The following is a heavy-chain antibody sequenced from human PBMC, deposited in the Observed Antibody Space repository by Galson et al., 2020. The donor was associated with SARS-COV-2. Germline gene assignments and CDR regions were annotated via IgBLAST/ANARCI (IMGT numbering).Heavy chain of an antibody. D-gene: IGHD2-21*02. CDR3: ARSYGDLWDDHYFDY. Sequence: SETLSLTCDVSGGSISTKNWWTWVRQSPGKGLEWIGEIYHSGRINYHPALNSRVSISVDKSKNQFSLTLNSVTAADTAVYYCARSYGDLWDDHYFDYWGQGLLVTVSS. CDR1: GGSISTKNW. CDR2: IYHSGRI. V-gene: IGHV4-4*02. J-gene: IGHJ4*02.